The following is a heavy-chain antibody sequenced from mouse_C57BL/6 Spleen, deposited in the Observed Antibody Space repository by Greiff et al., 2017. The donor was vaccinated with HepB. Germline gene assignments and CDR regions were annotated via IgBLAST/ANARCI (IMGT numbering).Heavy chain of an antibody. CDR3: ASNYAAMDY. V-gene: IGHV3-6*01. CDR1: GYSITSGYY. Sequence: ESGPGLVKPSQSLSLTCSVTGYSITSGYYWNWIRQLPGNKLEWMGYISYDGSNNYNPSLKNRISITRDTSKNQFFLKLNSVTTEDTATYCCASNYAAMDYWGQGTSVTVSS. D-gene: IGHD2-1*01. CDR2: ISYDGSN. J-gene: IGHJ4*01.